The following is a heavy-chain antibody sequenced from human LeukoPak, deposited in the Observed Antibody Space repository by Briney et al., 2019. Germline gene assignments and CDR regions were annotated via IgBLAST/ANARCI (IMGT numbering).Heavy chain of an antibody. J-gene: IGHJ4*02. CDR3: ARDHYASGSYYHDY. V-gene: IGHV3-53*01. D-gene: IGHD3-10*01. CDR2: FYSGGSR. Sequence: PGGSLRLSCAASEFTVSSNYMSWVRQAPGKGLEWVSVFYSGGSRYYADSVKGRLTISRDNSKNTLYLQMNSLRAEDTAVYYCARDHYASGSYYHDYWGQGTLVTVSS. CDR1: EFTVSSNY.